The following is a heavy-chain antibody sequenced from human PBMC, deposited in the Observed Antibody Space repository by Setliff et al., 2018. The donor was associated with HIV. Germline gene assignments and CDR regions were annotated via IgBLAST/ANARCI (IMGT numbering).Heavy chain of an antibody. J-gene: IGHJ3*02. V-gene: IGHV4-4*07. CDR1: GGSISGYY. D-gene: IGHD3-10*01. Sequence: SETLSLTCTVSGGSISGYYWSWIRQPAGKGLEWIGRIYTSGSINYNPSLRSGVTMSVDRSKNSFSLEVTSVTAADTAIYYCARDFGTFHAFDMWGQGTVVTVSS. CDR2: IYTSGSI. CDR3: ARDFGTFHAFDM.